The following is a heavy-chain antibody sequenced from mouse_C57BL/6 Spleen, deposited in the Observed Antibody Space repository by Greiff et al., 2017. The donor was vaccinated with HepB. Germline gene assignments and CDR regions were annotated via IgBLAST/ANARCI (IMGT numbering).Heavy chain of an antibody. CDR2: IWTGGGT. CDR3: ASHYYGSSLAWFAY. V-gene: IGHV2-9-1*01. D-gene: IGHD1-1*01. CDR1: GFSLTSYA. J-gene: IGHJ3*01. Sequence: VKLMESGPGLVAPSQSLSITCTVSGFSLTSYAISWVRQPPGKGLEWLGVIWTGGGTNYNSALKSRLSISKDNSKSQVFVKMNSLQTDDTARYYCASHYYGSSLAWFAYWGQGTLVTVSA.